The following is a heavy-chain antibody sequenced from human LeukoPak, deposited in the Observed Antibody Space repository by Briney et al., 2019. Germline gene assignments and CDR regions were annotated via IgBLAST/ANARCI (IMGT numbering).Heavy chain of an antibody. Sequence: GASVMVSCKASESGYSFSRYPMNWVRQAPGQGLEWMGWINTNTGNPTYAQGFTGRFVFSLDTSVSTAYLQINSLRSEDTAVYYCARGEYYIDYWGQGTLVTVSS. CDR1: ESGYSFSRYP. V-gene: IGHV7-4-1*02. CDR2: INTNTGNP. CDR3: ARGEYYIDY. D-gene: IGHD2/OR15-2a*01. J-gene: IGHJ4*02.